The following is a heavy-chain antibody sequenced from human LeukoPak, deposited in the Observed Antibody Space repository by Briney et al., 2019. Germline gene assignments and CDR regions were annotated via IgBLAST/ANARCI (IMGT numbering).Heavy chain of an antibody. J-gene: IGHJ3*02. CDR2: IYHSGST. CDR3: ARGSHDSSGYSGINGAFDI. CDR1: GGSISSGGYS. Sequence: SETLSLTCAVSGGSISSGGYSWSWIRQPPGKGLEWIGYIYHSGSTYYNPSLKSRVTISVDRSKNQFSLKLSSVTAADTAVYYCARGSHDSSGYSGINGAFDIWGQGTMVTVSS. V-gene: IGHV4-30-2*01. D-gene: IGHD3-22*01.